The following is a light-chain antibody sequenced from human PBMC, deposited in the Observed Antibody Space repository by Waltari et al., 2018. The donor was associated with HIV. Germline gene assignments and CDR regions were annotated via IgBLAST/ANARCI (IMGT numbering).Light chain of an antibody. V-gene: IGLV2-14*01. CDR3: TSYISGTTPV. J-gene: IGLJ2*01. Sequence: QSALTQPASVSGSPGQSVTIPCDPNSYASASWYQRPPAKAPNVLIYEVTNRPSELSSRFSGSKSGNTATLTISGLQPEDEADYFCTSYISGTTPVFGRGTRVTVL. CDR1: PNSYAS. CDR2: EVT.